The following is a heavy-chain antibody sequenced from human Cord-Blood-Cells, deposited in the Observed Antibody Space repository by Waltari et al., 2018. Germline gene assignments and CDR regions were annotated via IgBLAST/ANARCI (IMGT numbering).Heavy chain of an antibody. CDR2: IYSGGST. CDR3: ARVTGTYYFDY. D-gene: IGHD1-20*01. CDR1: GFTVSSNY. J-gene: IGHJ4*02. Sequence: EVQLVESGGGLVQPGGSLRLSCAVSGFTVSSNYMSWVRQAPGKGLEWVSVIYSGGSTYYADSVKGRFTISRHNSKNTLYLQMNSLRAEDTAVYYCARVTGTYYFDYWGQGTLVTVSS. V-gene: IGHV3-53*04.